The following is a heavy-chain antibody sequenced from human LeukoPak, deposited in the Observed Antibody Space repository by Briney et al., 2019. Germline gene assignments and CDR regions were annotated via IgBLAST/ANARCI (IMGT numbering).Heavy chain of an antibody. CDR1: GYSFTTYW. Sequence: GESLKISCKGSGYSFTTYWIGWVRQMPGKGLVWMGIIYPGDSDTRYSPSFQGQVTISADKSISTAYLQWSSLKASDTAMYYCARPYTSYYYDSSGYPSPTYFDYWGQGTLVTVSS. V-gene: IGHV5-51*01. D-gene: IGHD3-22*01. CDR3: ARPYTSYYYDSSGYPSPTYFDY. J-gene: IGHJ4*02. CDR2: IYPGDSDT.